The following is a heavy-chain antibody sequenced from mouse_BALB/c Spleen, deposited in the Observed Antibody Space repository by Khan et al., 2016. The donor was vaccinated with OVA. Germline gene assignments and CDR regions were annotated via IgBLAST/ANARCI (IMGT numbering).Heavy chain of an antibody. J-gene: IGHJ4*01. CDR3: ARQPYYHYNVMDY. V-gene: IGHV2-6-1*01. CDR1: GFSLANYG. Sequence: QVQLQQSGPGLVAPSQSLSITCTISGFSLANYGVHWVRQPPGKGLEWLVLMWGDGSTSYNSVLKSRLTVSTDNSRRQVFLKMNSLQTEDTAMYFCARQPYYHYNVMDYWGQGTSVTVSS. CDR2: MWGDGST. D-gene: IGHD2-10*01.